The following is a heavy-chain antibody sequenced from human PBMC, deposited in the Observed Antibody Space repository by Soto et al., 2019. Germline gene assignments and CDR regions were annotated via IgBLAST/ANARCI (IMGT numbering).Heavy chain of an antibody. Sequence: QVQLVQSGAEVKKPGASVKVSCKASGYTFTSYDINWVRQATGQGLEWMGWMNPNSGKTGYAQKFQGRVTMTRNTSISTAYRELSSLRSEDTAVYYCATALWDTDYYYAGMDVWGQGTTVTVSS. V-gene: IGHV1-8*01. CDR1: GYTFTSYD. J-gene: IGHJ6*02. CDR3: ATALWDTDYYYAGMDV. CDR2: MNPNSGKT. D-gene: IGHD1-26*01.